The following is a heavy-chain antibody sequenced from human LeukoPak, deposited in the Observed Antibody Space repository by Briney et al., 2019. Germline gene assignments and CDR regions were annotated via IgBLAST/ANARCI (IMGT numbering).Heavy chain of an antibody. CDR1: GYTFTSYY. D-gene: IGHD3-22*01. Sequence: GASVKVSCKASGYTFTSYYMHWVRQAPGQGLEWMGLINPSRGSTSYAQKFQGRVTMTRDTSTSTVYMELSSLRSEDTAVYYCARGPIRRTMIVVVITTPLDAFDIWGQGTMVTVSS. CDR3: ARGPIRRTMIVVVITTPLDAFDI. CDR2: INPSRGST. J-gene: IGHJ3*02. V-gene: IGHV1-46*01.